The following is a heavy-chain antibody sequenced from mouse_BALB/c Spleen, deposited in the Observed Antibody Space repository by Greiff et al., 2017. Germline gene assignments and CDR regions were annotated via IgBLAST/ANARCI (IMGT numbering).Heavy chain of an antibody. D-gene: IGHD2-10*01. Sequence: QLKESGAELVRPGVSVKISCKGSGYTFTDYAMHWVKQSHAKSLEWIGVISTYYGDASYNQKFKGKATMTVDKSSSTAYMELARLTSEDSAIYYCARTYYGNSFAYWGQGTLVTVSA. CDR1: GYTFTDYA. V-gene: IGHV1S137*01. CDR2: ISTYYGDA. J-gene: IGHJ3*01. CDR3: ARTYYGNSFAY.